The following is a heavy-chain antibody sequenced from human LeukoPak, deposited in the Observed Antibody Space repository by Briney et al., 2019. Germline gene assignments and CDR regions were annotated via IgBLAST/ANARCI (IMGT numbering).Heavy chain of an antibody. Sequence: SETLSLTCTVSGGSISSYYWSWIRQPPGKGLEWIGYIYYSGSTNYNPSLKSRVTISVDTSKNQFSLKLSSVTAADTAVYYCARSPGGIAAAGKWAFDYWGQGTLVTVSS. J-gene: IGHJ4*02. D-gene: IGHD6-13*01. CDR1: GGSISSYY. CDR2: IYYSGST. V-gene: IGHV4-59*01. CDR3: ARSPGGIAAAGKWAFDY.